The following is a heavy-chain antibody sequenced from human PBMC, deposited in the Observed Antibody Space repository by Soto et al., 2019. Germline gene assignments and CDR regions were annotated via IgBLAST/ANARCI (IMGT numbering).Heavy chain of an antibody. V-gene: IGHV1-18*04. CDR3: ARGSDSSSWYGWYYYGMDV. CDR2: ISAYNGNT. CDR1: GYTFISYG. J-gene: IGHJ6*02. Sequence: ASVKVSCKASGYTFISYGISWVRQAPGQGLEWMGWISAYNGNTNYAQKLQGRVTMTTDTSTSTAYMELRSLRSDDTAVYYCARGSDSSSWYGWYYYGMDVWGQGTTVTVSS. D-gene: IGHD6-13*01.